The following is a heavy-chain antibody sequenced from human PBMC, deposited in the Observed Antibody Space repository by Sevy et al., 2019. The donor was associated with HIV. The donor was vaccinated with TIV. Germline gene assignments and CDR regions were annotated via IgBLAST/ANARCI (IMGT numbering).Heavy chain of an antibody. J-gene: IGHJ4*02. D-gene: IGHD6-13*01. CDR2: ISHDGNKK. CDR1: EVTFSNYA. CDR3: ARDTYTSSPPRIDH. V-gene: IGHV3-30-3*01. Sequence: GGSLRLSCAASEVTFSNYAMHWVRQAPGKGLEWVAVISHDGNKKYYADSVKGRFTISRDNSKNTLFLQMNSLRSEDTAMYHCARDTYTSSPPRIDHRGQGTLVTVSS.